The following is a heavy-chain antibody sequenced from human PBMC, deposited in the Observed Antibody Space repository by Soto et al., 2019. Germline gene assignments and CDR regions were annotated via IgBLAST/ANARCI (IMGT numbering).Heavy chain of an antibody. J-gene: IGHJ5*01. CDR3: ERDGSGSSYNWFNS. V-gene: IGHV4-31*03. Sequence: PSETLSLTCTVSGGSISSGGYYWSWIRQHPGKGLEWIGYIYYSGSTYYNPSLKSRVTISVDTSKNQFSLKLSSVTAADTAVYYCERDGSGSSYNWFNSWGQGTLGTVAS. CDR1: GGSISSGGYY. CDR2: IYYSGST. D-gene: IGHD3-10*01.